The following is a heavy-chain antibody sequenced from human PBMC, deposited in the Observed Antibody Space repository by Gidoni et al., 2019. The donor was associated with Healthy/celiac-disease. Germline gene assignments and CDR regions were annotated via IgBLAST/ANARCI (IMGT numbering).Heavy chain of an antibody. CDR3: ARGGGDYVWGSYRF. V-gene: IGHV4-59*01. Sequence: QVHLQESGPGLLKPSATLSLTCTVSGRSISTYYWSWIRQPPGKGLEWIGYIYYSGSTNYNPPLKSRVTILVDTSKNQFSLKLSSVTAADTAVYYCARGGGDYVWGSYRFWGQGTLVTVSS. CDR1: GRSISTYY. J-gene: IGHJ4*02. CDR2: IYYSGST. D-gene: IGHD3-16*02.